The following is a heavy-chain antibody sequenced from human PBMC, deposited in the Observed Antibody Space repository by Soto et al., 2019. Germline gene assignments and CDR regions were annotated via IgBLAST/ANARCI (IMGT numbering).Heavy chain of an antibody. Sequence: PGESLKISCQGSVYSFANYWIAWVRQMPGKGLEWVGVIYPGDSDTRYSPSFRGQVTISADKSISHAYLQWSSLKASDTAMYYCARNRLRQYYYGMDVWGQGTTVTVSS. J-gene: IGHJ6*02. V-gene: IGHV5-51*01. D-gene: IGHD3-10*01. CDR1: VYSFANYW. CDR3: ARNRLRQYYYGMDV. CDR2: IYPGDSDT.